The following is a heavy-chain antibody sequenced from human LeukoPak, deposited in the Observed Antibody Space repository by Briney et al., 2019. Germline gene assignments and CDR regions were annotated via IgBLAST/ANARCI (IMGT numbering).Heavy chain of an antibody. CDR3: ASTYTGLLWFGESNDAFDI. V-gene: IGHV4-39*01. Sequence: SETLSLTCTVSGGSISSSSYYWGWIRQPPGKGLEWIGSIYYSGSTYYNPSLKSRVTISVDTSKNQFSLKLSSVTAADTAAYYCASTYTGLLWFGESNDAFDIWGQGTMVTVSS. CDR2: IYYSGST. J-gene: IGHJ3*02. CDR1: GGSISSSSYY. D-gene: IGHD3-10*01.